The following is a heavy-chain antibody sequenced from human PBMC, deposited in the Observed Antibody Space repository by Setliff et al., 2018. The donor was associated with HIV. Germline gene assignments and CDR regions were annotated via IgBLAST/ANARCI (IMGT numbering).Heavy chain of an antibody. V-gene: IGHV4-34*01. CDR3: ASFFVATVTNQDY. CDR2: INHSGST. D-gene: IGHD4-17*01. Sequence: SETLSLTCAVYGGSFSGYYWSWIRQPPGKGLEWIGEINHSGSTNYNPSLKSRVTISLDTSNNQFSLKLTSVTAADTAMYYCASFFVATVTNQDYWGQGTTVTVSS. CDR1: GGSFSGYY. J-gene: IGHJ4*03.